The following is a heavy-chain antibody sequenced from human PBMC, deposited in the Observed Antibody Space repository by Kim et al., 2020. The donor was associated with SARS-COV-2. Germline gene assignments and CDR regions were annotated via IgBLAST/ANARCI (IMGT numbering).Heavy chain of an antibody. Sequence: PSLRSRATISEDTSKSQFSLELSSVTATDTAVYYGARRMGDYHPYFDWWGQGTLVTVSS. D-gene: IGHD4-17*01. J-gene: IGHJ4*02. V-gene: IGHV4-39*01. CDR3: ARRMGDYHPYFDW.